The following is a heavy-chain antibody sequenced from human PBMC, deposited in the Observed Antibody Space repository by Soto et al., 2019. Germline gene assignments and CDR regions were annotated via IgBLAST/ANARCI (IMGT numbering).Heavy chain of an antibody. D-gene: IGHD3-10*01. Sequence: EVHLLESGGGLVKPGGSLRLSCAASGFTFTNAWMTWIRQVPGKGLEWVGRIQSKTNGATTDHAAHVKVRFTISRDDSKNTLYLDMNSLKTEDTALYYCTTSNYYESGTYPQAPFDYWGPGTLVTVSS. CDR3: TTSNYYESGTYPQAPFDY. CDR2: IQSKTNGATT. CDR1: GFTFTNAW. V-gene: IGHV3-15*07. J-gene: IGHJ4*02.